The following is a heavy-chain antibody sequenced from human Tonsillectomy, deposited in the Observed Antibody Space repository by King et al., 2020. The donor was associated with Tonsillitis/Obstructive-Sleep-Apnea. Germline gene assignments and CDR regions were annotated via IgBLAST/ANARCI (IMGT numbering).Heavy chain of an antibody. D-gene: IGHD2/OR15-2a*01. V-gene: IGHV3-30*01. CDR2: ISYDGSNK. Sequence: VQLVESGGGVVQPGRALRLSCAASGFTFSSYAMHWVRQAPGKGLEWVAVISYDGSNKSYADSVKGRFTISRDNSKNTLYLQMNRLRAEDTAVYYCARDVSRAGPIDYYMDVWGKGTTVTVSS. CDR3: ARDVSRAGPIDYYMDV. J-gene: IGHJ6*03. CDR1: GFTFSSYA.